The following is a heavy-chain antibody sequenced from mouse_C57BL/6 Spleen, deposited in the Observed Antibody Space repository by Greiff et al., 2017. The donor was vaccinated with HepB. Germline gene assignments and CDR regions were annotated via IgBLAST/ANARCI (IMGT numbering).Heavy chain of an antibody. D-gene: IGHD1-1*01. J-gene: IGHJ3*01. Sequence: EVKLVESGGGLVQPKGSLKLSCAASGFSFNTYAMNWVRQAPGKGLEWVARIRSKSNNYATYYADSVKDRFTISRDDSESMLYLQMNNLKTEDTAMYYCVRPYYYGTSRTWFAYWGQGTLVTVSA. CDR3: VRPYYYGTSRTWFAY. V-gene: IGHV10-1*01. CDR2: IRSKSNNYAT. CDR1: GFSFNTYA.